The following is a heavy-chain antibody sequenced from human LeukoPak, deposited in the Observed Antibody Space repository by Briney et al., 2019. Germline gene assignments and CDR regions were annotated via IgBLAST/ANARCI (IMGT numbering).Heavy chain of an antibody. CDR2: ISSSSTYI. CDR3: ARDRGAYCGGDCYLGFDY. D-gene: IGHD2-21*02. Sequence: GGSLRLSCAGSGFTFSRFNMNWVRQAPGKGLEWVSSISSSSTYIYYADSVKGRFTISRDNAKKSLYLQMTSLTAEDTAVYYCARDRGAYCGGDCYLGFDYWGRGTLVTVSS. CDR1: GFTFSRFN. J-gene: IGHJ4*01. V-gene: IGHV3-21*01.